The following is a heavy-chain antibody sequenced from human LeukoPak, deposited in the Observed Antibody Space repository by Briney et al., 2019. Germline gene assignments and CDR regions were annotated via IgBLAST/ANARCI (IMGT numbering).Heavy chain of an antibody. CDR3: ARDQDIVVVPAYPPRENWFDP. J-gene: IGHJ5*02. Sequence: PSQTLSLTCAVSGGSISSGGYSWSWIRQPPGKGLEWIGYIYHSGSTYYNPSLKSRVTISVDRSKNHFSLKLSFVTAADTAVYYCARDQDIVVVPAYPPRENWFDPWGQGTLVTVSS. CDR2: IYHSGST. D-gene: IGHD2-2*01. V-gene: IGHV4-30-2*01. CDR1: GGSISSGGYS.